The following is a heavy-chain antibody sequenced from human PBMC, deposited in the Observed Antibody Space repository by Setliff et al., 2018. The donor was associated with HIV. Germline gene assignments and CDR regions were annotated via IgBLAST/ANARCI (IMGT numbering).Heavy chain of an antibody. CDR2: ISAYNGYT. Sequence: ASVKVSCKTSGYAFNYYGVTWVRQAPGQGLEWMAWISAYNGYTYYAPKFLGRVTMSTDTATNTAYMEIRSLTSDDTAVYYCAKEVKQWLVMPVNWFDPWGQGTLVTVSS. CDR1: GYAFNYYG. CDR3: AKEVKQWLVMPVNWFDP. V-gene: IGHV1-18*01. J-gene: IGHJ5*02. D-gene: IGHD6-19*01.